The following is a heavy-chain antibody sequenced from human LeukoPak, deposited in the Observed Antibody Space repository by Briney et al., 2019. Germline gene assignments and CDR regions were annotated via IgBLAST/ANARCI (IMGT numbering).Heavy chain of an antibody. CDR2: VYSRGNI. J-gene: IGHJ6*03. D-gene: IGHD3-9*01. Sequence: SQTLSHTCSLWWRSITGGSFYWPWIRQPAGKGLEWIGHVYSRGNINYNPSLESRVAISLDRSRNQFSLEVTSMTAADTAVYYCARSPLRYYYYYYMDVWGKGTTVIVSS. V-gene: IGHV4-61*09. CDR1: WRSITGGSFY. CDR3: ARSPLRYYYYYYMDV.